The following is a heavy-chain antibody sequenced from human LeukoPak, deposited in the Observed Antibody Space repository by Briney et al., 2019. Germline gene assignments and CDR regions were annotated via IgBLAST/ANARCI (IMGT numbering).Heavy chain of an antibody. D-gene: IGHD3-10*01. CDR1: GGSISSGDYY. CDR3: ARDWGYYGSGSYTGAWFDP. Sequence: PSETLSLTCTVSGGSISSGDYYWSWIRQPPGKGLEWIGYIYYSGSTYYNPSLKSRVTISVDTSKNQFSLKLSSVTAADTAVYYCARDWGYYGSGSYTGAWFDPWGQGTLVTVSS. CDR2: IYYSGST. V-gene: IGHV4-30-4*01. J-gene: IGHJ5*02.